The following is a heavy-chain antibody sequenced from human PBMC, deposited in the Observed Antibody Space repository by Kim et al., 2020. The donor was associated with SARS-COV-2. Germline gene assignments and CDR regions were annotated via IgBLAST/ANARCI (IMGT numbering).Heavy chain of an antibody. Sequence: GGSLRLSCAASGFTFSSYAMSWVRQAPGKGLEWVSVIYSGGSSTYYADSVKGRFTISRDNSKNTLYLQMNSLRAEDTAVYYCAKDSGYWEYYFDYWGQGTLVTVSS. CDR1: GFTFSSYA. D-gene: IGHD3-10*01. V-gene: IGHV3-23*03. CDR3: AKDSGYWEYYFDY. CDR2: IYSGGSST. J-gene: IGHJ4*02.